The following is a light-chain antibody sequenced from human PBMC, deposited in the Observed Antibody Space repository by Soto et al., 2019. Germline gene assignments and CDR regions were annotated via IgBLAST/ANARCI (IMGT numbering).Light chain of an antibody. CDR2: SAS. CDR1: QSISIY. Sequence: DLQMTQSPSSLSASVGDTVIISCRASQSISIYSNWYQQKPGTAPRLLIYSASIRQSGVPSRFSGSGSGTDFTLTISGLQPGDFVTYYCQQSFSTLWTFGQGTKVDI. CDR3: QQSFSTLWT. V-gene: IGKV1-39*01. J-gene: IGKJ1*01.